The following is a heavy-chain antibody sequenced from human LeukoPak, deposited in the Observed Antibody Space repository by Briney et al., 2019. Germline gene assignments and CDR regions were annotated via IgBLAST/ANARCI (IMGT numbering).Heavy chain of an antibody. CDR1: GYTFTSYD. CDR2: MNPNSGDT. J-gene: IGHJ4*02. CDR3: ARGSWKFSSSWLNFDY. Sequence: ASVKVSRKASGYTFTSYDINWVRQATGQGLEWMGWMNPNSGDTGYAQKFQGRVTMTRNTSISTAYMELSSLRSEDTAVYYCARGSWKFSSSWLNFDYWGQGTLVTVSS. V-gene: IGHV1-8*01. D-gene: IGHD6-13*01.